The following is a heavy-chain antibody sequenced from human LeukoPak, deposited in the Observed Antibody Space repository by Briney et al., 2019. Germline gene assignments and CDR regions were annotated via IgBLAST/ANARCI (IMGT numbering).Heavy chain of an antibody. Sequence: GGSLRLSCTVSGFTVSSNSMSWVRQAPGKGLEWVAFIRYDGSNKYYADSVKGRFTISRDNSKNTLYLQMNSLRAEDTAVYYCARLGLWQQLGSDYWGQGTLVTVSS. D-gene: IGHD6-13*01. J-gene: IGHJ4*02. CDR2: IRYDGSNK. CDR1: GFTVSSNS. CDR3: ARLGLWQQLGSDY. V-gene: IGHV3-30*02.